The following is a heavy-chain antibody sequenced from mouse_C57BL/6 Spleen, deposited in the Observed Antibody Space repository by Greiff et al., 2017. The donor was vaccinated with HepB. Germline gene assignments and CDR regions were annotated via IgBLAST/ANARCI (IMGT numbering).Heavy chain of an antibody. D-gene: IGHD1-2*01. CDR1: GYSFTGYY. CDR2: INPSTGGT. V-gene: IGHV1-42*01. J-gene: IGHJ4*01. CDR3: ARVFTTAYAMDY. Sequence: EVQLVESGPELVKPGASVKISCKASGYSFTGYYMNWVKQSPEKSLEWIGEINPSTGGTTYNQKFKAKATLTVEKSSSTAYMQLKSLTSEDSAVYYCARVFTTAYAMDYWGQGTSVTVSS.